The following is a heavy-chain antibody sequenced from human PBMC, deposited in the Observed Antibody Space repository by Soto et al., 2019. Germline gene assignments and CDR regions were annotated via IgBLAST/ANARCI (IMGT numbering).Heavy chain of an antibody. Sequence: SETMSLTCAVSGGSISSGGYSWSWIRQPPGKGLEWIGYIYHSGSTYYNPSLKSRVTISVDRSKNQFSLKLSSVTAADTAVYYCARTASIRFGELLYFDYWGQGTLVNVSS. D-gene: IGHD3-10*01. CDR1: GGSISSGGYS. CDR3: ARTASIRFGELLYFDY. V-gene: IGHV4-30-2*01. J-gene: IGHJ4*02. CDR2: IYHSGST.